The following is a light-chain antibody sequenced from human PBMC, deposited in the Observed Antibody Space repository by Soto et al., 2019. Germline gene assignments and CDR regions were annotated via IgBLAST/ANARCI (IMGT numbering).Light chain of an antibody. J-gene: IGLJ1*01. CDR2: QVN. CDR1: SSDVGGYNY. V-gene: IGLV2-14*01. Sequence: QSALTQPASVSGSPGQSITISCTGTSSDVGGYNYVSWYQQHPGKAPKLMICQVNNRPSGVSDRFSGSKSGNTASLTISGLQAEDEADYYCSSFTSTSTLFVFGTGTKLTVL. CDR3: SSFTSTSTLFV.